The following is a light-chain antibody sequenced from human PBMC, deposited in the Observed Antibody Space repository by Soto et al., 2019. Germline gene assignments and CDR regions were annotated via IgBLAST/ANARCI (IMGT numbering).Light chain of an antibody. CDR3: QQYNGWPIT. V-gene: IGKV3-15*01. CDR1: QSVSRSH. Sequence: IVMTQSPGTLSWSPWESATLSCRASQSVSRSHLAWVQQKPGQAPRLIIYGASTRATGCPARVSGSGSGTEFKLTGSSLQHEALAVDGCQQYNGWPITFGQGTRLEI. CDR2: GAS. J-gene: IGKJ5*01.